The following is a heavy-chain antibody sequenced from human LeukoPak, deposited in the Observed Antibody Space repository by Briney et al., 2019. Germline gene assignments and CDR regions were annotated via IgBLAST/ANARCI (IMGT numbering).Heavy chain of an antibody. J-gene: IGHJ4*02. V-gene: IGHV3-23*01. CDR3: AKDRSSAPYYFDY. CDR2: ISCSGGST. Sequence: GGSLRLSCAASGFTFSSYAMSWVRQAPGKGLEWVAAISCSGGSTYYADSVKGRFTISRDNSKNTLYLQMNSLRAEDTAVYYCAKDRSSAPYYFDYWGQGTLVTVSS. CDR1: GFTFSSYA. D-gene: IGHD6-6*01.